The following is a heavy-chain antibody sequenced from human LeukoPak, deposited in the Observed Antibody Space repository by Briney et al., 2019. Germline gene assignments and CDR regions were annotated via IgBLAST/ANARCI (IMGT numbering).Heavy chain of an antibody. D-gene: IGHD2-21*02. J-gene: IGHJ4*02. V-gene: IGHV3-30*04. CDR2: ISSDENNK. CDR3: ASKWYCGGDCYYQIDF. Sequence: GGSLRLSCAASGFTFSSYAMHWVRQAPGKGLEWVAVISSDENNKYYADSVKGRFTISRDNSKNTLYLQMNSLRAEDTAVYYCASKWYCGGDCYYQIDFWGQGTLVTVSS. CDR1: GFTFSSYA.